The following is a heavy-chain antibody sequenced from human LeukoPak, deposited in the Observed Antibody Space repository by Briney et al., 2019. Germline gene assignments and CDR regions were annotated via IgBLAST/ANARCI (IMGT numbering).Heavy chain of an antibody. CDR2: IYYSGST. Sequence: SETLSLTCTVSGGSISSIIYYWGWIRKPPGKGLEWIGSIYYSGSTYYNPSLKSRVTISVDTSKNQFSLKLSSVTAADTAVYYCASFVRYFDYWGQGTLVTVSS. V-gene: IGHV4-39*07. CDR1: GGSISSIIYY. CDR3: ASFVRYFDY. J-gene: IGHJ4*02.